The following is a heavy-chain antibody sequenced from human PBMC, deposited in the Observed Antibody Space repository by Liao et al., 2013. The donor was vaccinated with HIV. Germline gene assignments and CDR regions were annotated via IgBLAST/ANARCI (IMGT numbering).Heavy chain of an antibody. CDR2: IYTSGST. V-gene: IGHV4-4*07. CDR3: ARDPGXSGWLYWYFDL. D-gene: IGHD6-19*01. J-gene: IGHJ2*01. CDR1: GGSISSYY. Sequence: QVQLQESGSGLVKPSETLSLTCTVSGGSISSYYWSWIRQPPGKGLEWIGRIYTSGSTNYNPSLKSRVTMSVDTSKNQFSLKLSSVTAADTAVYYCARDPGXSGWLYWYFDLWGRGTLVTVSS.